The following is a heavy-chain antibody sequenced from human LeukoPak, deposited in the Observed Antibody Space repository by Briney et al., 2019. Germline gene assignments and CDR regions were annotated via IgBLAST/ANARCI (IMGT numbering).Heavy chain of an antibody. D-gene: IGHD1-26*01. CDR1: GYTFTGYF. J-gene: IGHJ4*02. V-gene: IGHV1-2*02. CDR3: AREYSTPSNNYFDY. Sequence: WASVKVSCKASGYTFTGYFMHWVRQAPGQGLEWMGWINPNIGGTNYAQKFQGRVTMTRDTSISTAYMELSRLRSDDTAVYYCAREYSTPSNNYFDYWGQGTLLTVSS. CDR2: INPNIGGT.